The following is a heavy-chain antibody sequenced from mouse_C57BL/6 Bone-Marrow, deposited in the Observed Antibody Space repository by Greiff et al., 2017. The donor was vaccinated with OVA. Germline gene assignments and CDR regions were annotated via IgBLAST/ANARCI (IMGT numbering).Heavy chain of an antibody. V-gene: IGHV14-1*01. CDR1: GFNIKDYY. Sequence: EVQLQQSGAELVRPGASVTLSCTVSGFNIKDYYMHWVKQRPEQGLEWIGRIDPDDGATEYAPKFQGKATMTADTSSNTAYLQLSSLTSEAAAVYYCSTDSNSWFAYWGQGTLVTVSA. D-gene: IGHD2-5*01. CDR2: IDPDDGAT. J-gene: IGHJ3*01. CDR3: STDSNSWFAY.